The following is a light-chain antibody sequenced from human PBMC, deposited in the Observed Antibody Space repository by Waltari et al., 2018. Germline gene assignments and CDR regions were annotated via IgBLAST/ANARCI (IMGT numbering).Light chain of an antibody. J-gene: IGKJ2*01. Sequence: DIVMTQSPDSLGVSLGERAPITCKSSQNLLYSSDNKNYLALYQQKPGQPPKLLISWASTRESGVPDRFSGSGSGTDFTLTISSLQAEDVAVYYCQQYYSTMYTFGQGTKLEIK. CDR3: QQYYSTMYT. CDR2: WAS. V-gene: IGKV4-1*01. CDR1: QNLLYSSDNKNY.